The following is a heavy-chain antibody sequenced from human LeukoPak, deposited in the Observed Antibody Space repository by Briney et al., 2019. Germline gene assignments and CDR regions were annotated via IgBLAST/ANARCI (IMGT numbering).Heavy chain of an antibody. CDR2: IIPIFGTA. CDR3: ATDRLAAAGLSF. J-gene: IGHJ4*02. CDR1: GGTFSSYA. V-gene: IGHV1-69*13. Sequence: SVKVSCKASGGTFSSYAISWVRQAPGQGLEWMGGIIPIFGTANYAQKFQGRVTITADESTSTAYMELSSLRSEDAAVYYCATDRLAAAGLSFWGQGTLVTVSS. D-gene: IGHD6-13*01.